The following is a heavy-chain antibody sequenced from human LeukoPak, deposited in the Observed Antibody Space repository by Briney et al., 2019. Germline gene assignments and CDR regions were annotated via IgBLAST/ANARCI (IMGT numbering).Heavy chain of an antibody. V-gene: IGHV4-34*01. CDR3: ARGRGSSGWYNDY. CDR2: INHSGST. Sequence: PSETLSLTCAVYGGSFSGYYWSWIRQPPGKGLEWIGEINHSGSTNHNPSLKSRVTISVDTSKNQFSLKLSSVTAADTAVYYCARGRGSSGWYNDYWGQGTLVTVSS. CDR1: GGSFSGYY. D-gene: IGHD6-19*01. J-gene: IGHJ4*02.